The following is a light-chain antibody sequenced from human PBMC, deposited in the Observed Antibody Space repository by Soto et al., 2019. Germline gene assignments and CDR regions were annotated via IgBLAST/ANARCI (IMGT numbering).Light chain of an antibody. CDR1: QSVSSTY. Sequence: EVVLTHSPGTLSLSPGERATLSCRASQSVSSTYVAWYQHIPGQTPRLLIYGASNRATGIPDRFSGSGSGTDFTLTISRLEPEDFAVHYCQQYDSSPWKFGQGTKVDIK. CDR3: QQYDSSPWK. J-gene: IGKJ1*01. V-gene: IGKV3-20*01. CDR2: GAS.